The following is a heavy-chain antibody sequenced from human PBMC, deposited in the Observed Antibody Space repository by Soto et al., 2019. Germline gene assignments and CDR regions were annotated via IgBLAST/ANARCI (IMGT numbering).Heavy chain of an antibody. CDR2: INAGNGNT. V-gene: IGHV1-3*01. CDR1: GYTFTSYA. CDR3: ARAKSIPRPFYGDYVGAFDI. D-gene: IGHD4-17*01. J-gene: IGHJ3*02. Sequence: GASVKVSCKASGYTFTSYAMHWVRQAPGQRLEWMGWINAGNGNTKYSQKFQGRVTITRDTSASTAYMELSSLRSEDTAVYYCARAKSIPRPFYGDYVGAFDIWGQGTMVTVSS.